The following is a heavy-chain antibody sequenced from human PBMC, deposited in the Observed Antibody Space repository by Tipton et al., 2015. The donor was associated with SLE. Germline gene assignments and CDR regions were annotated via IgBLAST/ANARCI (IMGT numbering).Heavy chain of an antibody. V-gene: IGHV4-30-4*01. CDR2: IYYSGST. D-gene: IGHD1-14*01. CDR1: GGSVSSGDYY. J-gene: IGHJ5*02. CDR3: ARGLSGWWFDP. Sequence: TLSLTCTVSGGSVSSGDYYWSWIRQPPGKGLEWIGYIYYSGSTSYNPSLKSRVTISVDRSKNQFSLKLSSVTAADTAVYYCARGLSGWWFDPWGQGTLVTVSS.